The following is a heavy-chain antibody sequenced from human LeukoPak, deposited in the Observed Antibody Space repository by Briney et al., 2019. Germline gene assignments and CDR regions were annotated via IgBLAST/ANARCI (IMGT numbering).Heavy chain of an antibody. CDR1: GGSISSYY. D-gene: IGHD3-3*01. CDR2: IYTSGST. V-gene: IGHV4-4*07. CDR3: ARGHYDFWSGYYTQLAGYYFDY. J-gene: IGHJ4*02. Sequence: PSETLSLTCTVSGGSISSYYWSWIRQPAGKGLQWIGRIYTSGSTNYNPSLKSRVTMSVDTSKNQFSLKLSSVTAANTAVYYCARGHYDFWSGYYTQLAGYYFDYWGQGTLVTVSS.